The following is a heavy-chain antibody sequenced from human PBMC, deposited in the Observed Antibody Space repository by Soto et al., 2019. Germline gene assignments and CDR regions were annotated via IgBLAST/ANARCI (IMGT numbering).Heavy chain of an antibody. CDR2: IYSNGGT. Sequence: LQLQESGPGVVKPSETLSLACSVSGGSIKSNDYCWGWFRQPPRKVLEWIASIYSNGGTYDSPSLKSRATVSIDTSKNQCFLTVRSVTAADTAVYYCASFLVGATARNDFDSWGLGTLVTISS. V-gene: IGHV4-39*01. CDR3: ASFLVGATARNDFDS. D-gene: IGHD2-8*02. J-gene: IGHJ4*02. CDR1: GGSIKSNDYC.